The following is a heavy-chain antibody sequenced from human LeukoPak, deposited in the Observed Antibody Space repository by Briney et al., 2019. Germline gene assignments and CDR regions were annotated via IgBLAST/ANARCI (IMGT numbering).Heavy chain of an antibody. CDR2: IIPILGIA. V-gene: IGHV1-69*04. J-gene: IGHJ4*02. D-gene: IGHD3-10*01. CDR1: GGTFSSYA. Sequence: SVKVSCKASGGTFSSYAISWVRQAPGQGLEWMGRIIPILGIANYAQKFQGRVTITADKSTSTASMELSSMRCEDQAVYYCARGGARGSGSYFYSVYWGQGPLVTVSS. CDR3: ARGGARGSGSYFYSVY.